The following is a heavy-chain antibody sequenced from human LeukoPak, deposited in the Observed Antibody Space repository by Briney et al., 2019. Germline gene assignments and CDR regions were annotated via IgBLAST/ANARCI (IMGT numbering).Heavy chain of an antibody. J-gene: IGHJ4*02. Sequence: GGSLRLSCTASGFAFSTYWMFWVRQAPGKGLVWVSQINPEGASTTYGDPAKGRFTASRDNAKNSLHLQMNSLRVDDTAVYYCARGTAITAGIDFWGQGTLVTVSS. CDR2: INPEGAST. D-gene: IGHD6-19*01. V-gene: IGHV3-74*01. CDR3: ARGTAITAGIDF. CDR1: GFAFSTYW.